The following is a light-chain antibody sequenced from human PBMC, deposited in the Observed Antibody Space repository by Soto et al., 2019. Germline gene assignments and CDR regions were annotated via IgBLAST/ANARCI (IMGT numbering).Light chain of an antibody. J-gene: IGKJ2*01. Sequence: DIQMTQSPSSLSTSVGDRVTITCRASQYINNYLNWYQQKPGKAPKLMIFAAYKLQSGVPSRFRGSGSGTDFTLTISSLQHEDFATYYCQQSYSTPPYTFGQG. CDR2: AAY. V-gene: IGKV1-39*01. CDR1: QYINNY. CDR3: QQSYSTPPYT.